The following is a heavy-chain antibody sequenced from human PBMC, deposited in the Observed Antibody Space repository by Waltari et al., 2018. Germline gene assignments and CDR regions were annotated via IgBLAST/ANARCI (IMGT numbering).Heavy chain of an antibody. Sequence: QVQLVQSGAEVKKPGASVKVSCKASGYTFTSYAMHWVRQAPGQRLEWMGWINAGNGNTKYYQGFQGRVTITADESTSTAYMELSSLRSEDTAVYYCARSSIAVAGLDYWGQGTLVTVSS. CDR3: ARSSIAVAGLDY. CDR1: GYTFTSYA. J-gene: IGHJ4*02. D-gene: IGHD6-19*01. V-gene: IGHV1-3*03. CDR2: INAGNGNT.